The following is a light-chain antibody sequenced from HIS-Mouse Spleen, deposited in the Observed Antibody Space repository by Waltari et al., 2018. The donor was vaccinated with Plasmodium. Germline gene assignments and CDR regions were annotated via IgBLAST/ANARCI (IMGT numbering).Light chain of an antibody. Sequence: LSCRASQSVSSSYLAWYQQKPGQAPRLLIYGASSRATGIPDRFSGSGSGTDFTLTISRLEPEDFAVYYCQQYGSSPLTFGGGTKVEIK. CDR2: GAS. J-gene: IGKJ4*01. CDR1: QSVSSSY. CDR3: QQYGSSPLT. V-gene: IGKV3-20*01.